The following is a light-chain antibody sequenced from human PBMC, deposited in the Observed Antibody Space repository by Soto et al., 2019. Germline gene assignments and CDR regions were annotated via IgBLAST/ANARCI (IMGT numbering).Light chain of an antibody. CDR2: DVN. CDR3: SSYTGSSTFV. Sequence: QFALTQPASVSGSPGQSITISCTGTSSDVGGYNYVSWYQQLPGKAPKLMIYDVNNRPSGVSNRFSGSKFGNTASLTISGLQAEDEADYYCSSYTGSSTFVFGTGTKLTVL. CDR1: SSDVGGYNY. V-gene: IGLV2-14*01. J-gene: IGLJ1*01.